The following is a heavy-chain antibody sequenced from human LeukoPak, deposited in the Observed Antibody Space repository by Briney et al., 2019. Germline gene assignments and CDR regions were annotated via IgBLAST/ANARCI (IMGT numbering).Heavy chain of an antibody. CDR1: GYTFTSYG. CDR2: TSAYNGNT. CDR3: ATHSEATVVTPDY. Sequence: ASVKVSCKASGYTFTSYGISWVRQAPGQGLEWMGWTSAYNGNTNYALKLQGRVTMTTDTSTSTAYMELRSLRSDDTAVYYCATHSEATVVTPDYWGQGTLVTVSS. V-gene: IGHV1-18*01. D-gene: IGHD4-23*01. J-gene: IGHJ4*02.